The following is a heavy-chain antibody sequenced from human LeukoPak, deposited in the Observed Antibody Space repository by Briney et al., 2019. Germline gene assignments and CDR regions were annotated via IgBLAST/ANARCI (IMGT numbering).Heavy chain of an antibody. D-gene: IGHD1-7*01. V-gene: IGHV3-30*18. CDR2: ISYDGSNK. CDR1: GFTFISYG. CDR3: AKDQGTESSYYYGMDV. J-gene: IGHJ6*04. Sequence: GRALRLSCAASGFTFISYGMHWVRQAPGKGLEGVAVISYDGSNKYYADSVKGRFTISRDNSKNTLYLQMNSLRAEDTAVYYCAKDQGTESSYYYGMDVWGKGTTVTVSS.